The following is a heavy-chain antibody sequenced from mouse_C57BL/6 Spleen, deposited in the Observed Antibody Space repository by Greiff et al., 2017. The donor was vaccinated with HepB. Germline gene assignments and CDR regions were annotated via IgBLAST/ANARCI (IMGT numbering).Heavy chain of an antibody. CDR3: ARQTTVAMDY. V-gene: IGHV1-80*01. Sequence: QVHVKQSGAELVKPGASVKISCKASGYAFSSYWMNWVKQRPGKGLEWIGQIYPGDGDTNYNGKFKGKATLTADKSSSTAYMQLSSLTSEDSAVYFCARQTTVAMDYWGQGTSVTVSS. D-gene: IGHD1-1*01. CDR1: GYAFSSYW. CDR2: IYPGDGDT. J-gene: IGHJ4*01.